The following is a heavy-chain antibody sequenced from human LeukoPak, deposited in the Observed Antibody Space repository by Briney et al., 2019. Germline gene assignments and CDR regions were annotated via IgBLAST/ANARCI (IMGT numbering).Heavy chain of an antibody. CDR3: AREEWYYFDY. V-gene: IGHV3-21*01. J-gene: IGHJ4*02. Sequence: GGSLRLSCAASGFTFSSTSINWVRRAPGKGLEWVSSISSSSTYIYYADSVKGRFTISRDNSKNTLYLQMNILRAEDTALYYCAREEWYYFDYWGQGTLVTVSS. D-gene: IGHD3-3*01. CDR1: GFTFSSTS. CDR2: ISSSSTYI.